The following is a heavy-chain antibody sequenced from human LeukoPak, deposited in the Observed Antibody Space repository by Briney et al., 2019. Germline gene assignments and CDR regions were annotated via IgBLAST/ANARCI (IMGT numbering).Heavy chain of an antibody. Sequence: GRSLRLSCAASGFTFSSYAMHWVRQAPGKGLEWVAVISYDGSNKYYADSVKGRFTISRDNSKNTLYLQMNSLRAEDTAVYYCARAGPYSSSSSDYWGQGTLVTVSS. CDR2: ISYDGSNK. CDR1: GFTFSSYA. J-gene: IGHJ4*02. D-gene: IGHD6-6*01. CDR3: ARAGPYSSSSSDY. V-gene: IGHV3-30-3*01.